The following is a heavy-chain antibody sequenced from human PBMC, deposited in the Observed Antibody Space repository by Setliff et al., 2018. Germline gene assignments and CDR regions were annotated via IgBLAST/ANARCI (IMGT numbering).Heavy chain of an antibody. CDR1: GFTFSSYA. V-gene: IGHV3-23*01. D-gene: IGHD3-10*01. CDR2: ISGSGGST. Sequence: GGSLRLSCAASGFTFSSYAMSWVRQAPGKGLEWVSAISGSGGSTYYADSVKGRFTISRDNSKNTLYLQMNSLRAEDTAVYYCAKNGFGVVALGVNNWFDRWGQGTRVTVSS. J-gene: IGHJ5*02. CDR3: AKNGFGVVALGVNNWFDR.